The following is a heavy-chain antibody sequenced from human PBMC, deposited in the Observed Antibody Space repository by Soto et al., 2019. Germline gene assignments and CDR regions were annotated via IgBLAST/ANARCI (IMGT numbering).Heavy chain of an antibody. CDR2: IYYSGTT. CDR3: ARCHYYYGMDV. Sequence: SETLSLTCTVSNGSVSSGTYSWSWVRQPPGKGLEWIGYIYYSGTTYYTPSLKSRLTMSMDRANDHFSLNLTSVTAADTAVYFCARCHYYYGMDVWGQGITVTVSS. J-gene: IGHJ6*02. V-gene: IGHV4-30-2*01. CDR1: NGSVSSGTYS.